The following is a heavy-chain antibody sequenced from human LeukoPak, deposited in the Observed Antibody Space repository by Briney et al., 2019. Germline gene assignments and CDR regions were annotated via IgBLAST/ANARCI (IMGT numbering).Heavy chain of an antibody. CDR1: GFTFSSYS. Sequence: GGSLRLSCAASGFTFSSYSMNWVRQAPGKGLEWVSYISSSSGTIYYADSVKGRFTISRDNAKNSLYLQMYSLRAEDTAVYYCARVPVWEPDFDYWGQGTLVTVSS. CDR2: ISSSSGTI. D-gene: IGHD1-26*01. J-gene: IGHJ4*02. CDR3: ARVPVWEPDFDY. V-gene: IGHV3-48*01.